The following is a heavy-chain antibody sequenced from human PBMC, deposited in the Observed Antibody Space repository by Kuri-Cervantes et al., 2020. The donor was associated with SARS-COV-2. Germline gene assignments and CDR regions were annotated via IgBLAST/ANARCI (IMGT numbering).Heavy chain of an antibody. D-gene: IGHD2-2*01. CDR3: ALRYCSSTSCRDQGYFQH. CDR2: ISGSGGST. J-gene: IGHJ1*01. CDR1: GFTFSSYA. V-gene: IGHV3-23*01. Sequence: GESLKISCAASGFTFSSYAMSWVHQAPGKGLEWVSAISGSGGSTYYADSVKGRFTISRDNSKNTLYLQMNSLRAEDTAVYYCALRYCSSTSCRDQGYFQHWGQGTLVTVSS.